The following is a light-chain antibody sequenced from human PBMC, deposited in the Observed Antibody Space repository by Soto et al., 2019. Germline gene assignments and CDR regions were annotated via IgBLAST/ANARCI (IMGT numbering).Light chain of an antibody. J-gene: IGLJ1*01. Sequence: QSVLTQPASVSGSPGQSITISCTGTTSDVGKYKFVSWYQQFSGEAPKLIIYEVTNRPSGVSHRFSGSKSGNTAFLTISGLQAADESFYYCSSSTSDMKFVFGTGTKVTVL. CDR1: TSDVGKYKF. CDR3: SSSTSDMKFV. V-gene: IGLV2-14*03. CDR2: EVT.